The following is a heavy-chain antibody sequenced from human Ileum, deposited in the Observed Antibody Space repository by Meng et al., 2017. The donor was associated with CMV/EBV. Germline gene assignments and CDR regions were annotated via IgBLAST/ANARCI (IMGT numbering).Heavy chain of an antibody. CDR3: ARASPQRRFLSY. V-gene: IGHV4-34*01. CDR2: INHGGSS. J-gene: IGHJ4*02. Sequence: QGQLQPWGAGLLKPSETLSLMCAVYGGSFSEYHWSWIRQPPGKGLEWIGEINHGGSSNYNPSLKSRVTISVDRSRNQVSLKLTSVTAADTAVYYCARASPQRRFLSYWGQGTLVTVSS. CDR1: GGSFSEYH. D-gene: IGHD3-3*01.